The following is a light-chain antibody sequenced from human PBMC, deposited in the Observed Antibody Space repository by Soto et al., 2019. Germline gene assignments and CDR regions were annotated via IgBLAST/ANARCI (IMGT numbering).Light chain of an antibody. J-gene: IGKJ1*01. CDR3: QHYNSYSEA. CDR1: QSVSGW. V-gene: IGKV1-5*03. CDR2: KAS. Sequence: DIEMTQSTSTLSASIGDGVTITCRASQSVSGWVAWYQQTPGKAPKLLIYKASTLKSGVPSRFSGSGSGTEFTLTISSLQPDDFATYYCQHYNSYSEAFGQGTKVDIK.